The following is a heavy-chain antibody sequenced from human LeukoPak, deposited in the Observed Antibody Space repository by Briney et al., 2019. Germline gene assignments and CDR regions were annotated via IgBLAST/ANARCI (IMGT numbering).Heavy chain of an antibody. D-gene: IGHD1-26*01. CDR2: MKQDGSEK. CDR1: GFTFSNYG. J-gene: IGHJ3*02. Sequence: GGTLRLSCAASGFTFSNYGMSWVRQAPGKGLEWVANMKQDGSEKCYVDSVKGRFTISRDNAKNSLYLQMNSLRAEDTAVYYCARGGSYYSFDIWGQGTMVTVSS. CDR3: ARGGSYYSFDI. V-gene: IGHV3-7*01.